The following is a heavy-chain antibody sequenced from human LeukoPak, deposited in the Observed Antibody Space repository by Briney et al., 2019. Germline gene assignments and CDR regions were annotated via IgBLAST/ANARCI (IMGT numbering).Heavy chain of an antibody. Sequence: GASVKVSCKASGYTFTSYYIHWVRQAPGQGLEWMGIINPGGGNTNYAQKFQGRVTLTRDTSTSTAYMELRSLRSDDTAVYYCARDMGPSWNPFDYWGQGTLVTVSS. V-gene: IGHV1-46*01. J-gene: IGHJ4*02. CDR3: ARDMGPSWNPFDY. D-gene: IGHD1-1*01. CDR2: INPGGGNT. CDR1: GYTFTSYY.